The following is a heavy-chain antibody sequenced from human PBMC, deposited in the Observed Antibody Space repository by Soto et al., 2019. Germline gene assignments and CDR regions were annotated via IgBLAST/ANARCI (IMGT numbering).Heavy chain of an antibody. CDR3: AREMAAAGLDY. D-gene: IGHD6-13*01. J-gene: IGHJ4*02. Sequence: QVQLVESGGGVVQPGRSLRLSCAASGFTFSSYAMHWVRQDPGKGLEWVALISYDGNKKYDADSVKGRFTISRDNSKNTLYLQMDRLRAEDTAVYYCAREMAAAGLDYWGQGTLVTVSS. CDR1: GFTFSSYA. V-gene: IGHV3-30-3*01. CDR2: ISYDGNKK.